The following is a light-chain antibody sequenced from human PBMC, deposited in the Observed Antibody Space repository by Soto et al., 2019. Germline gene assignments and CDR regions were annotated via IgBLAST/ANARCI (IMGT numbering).Light chain of an antibody. CDR2: ATS. V-gene: IGKV3D-15*01. CDR1: QSVSNK. Sequence: EILLTQSPATLSVSPGETVSLYFSASQSVSNKLAWFQQKPGQAPRLLMSATSTRATGIPARFSGSGSGTEFTLTVSSLQSEDFALYFCHQYDYWPFTFGGGTKVDI. CDR3: HQYDYWPFT. J-gene: IGKJ4*01.